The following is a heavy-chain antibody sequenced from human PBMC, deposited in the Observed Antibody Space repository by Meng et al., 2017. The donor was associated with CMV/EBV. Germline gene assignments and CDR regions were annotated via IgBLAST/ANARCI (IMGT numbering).Heavy chain of an antibody. CDR2: INHSGST. J-gene: IGHJ4*02. Sequence: LSLPCAVYGGSFNGYCWSWVRQPPGKGLEWIGEINHSGSTNYNPSLKSRVTISVDTSKNQFSLKLSSVTAADTAVYYCARGTKGLSYWGQGTLVTVSS. D-gene: IGHD2-15*01. CDR1: GGSFNGYC. CDR3: ARGTKGLSY. V-gene: IGHV4-34*01.